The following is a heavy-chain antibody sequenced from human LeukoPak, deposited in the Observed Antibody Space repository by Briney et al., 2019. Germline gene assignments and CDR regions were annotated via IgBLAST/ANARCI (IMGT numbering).Heavy chain of an antibody. CDR1: GGSFSGYY. CDR3: ASQAAAAGPVDY. J-gene: IGHJ4*02. CDR2: INHSGST. V-gene: IGHV4-34*01. Sequence: SETLSLTCAVYGGSFSGYYWSWIRQPPGKGLEWIGEINHSGSTNYNPSLKSRVTTSVDTSKNQFSLKLSSVTAADTAVYYCASQAAAAGPVDYWGQGTLVTVSS. D-gene: IGHD6-13*01.